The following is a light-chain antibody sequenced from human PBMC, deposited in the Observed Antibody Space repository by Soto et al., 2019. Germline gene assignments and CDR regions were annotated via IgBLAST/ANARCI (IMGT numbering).Light chain of an antibody. V-gene: IGKV3-11*01. CDR1: QSVSSY. CDR3: QQRSTWPPTGK. CDR2: DAS. Sequence: GWIQTHRKLALSAEGIATLACRISQSVSSYLAWYQQKPGQAPRLLIYDASNRATGIPARFSGSGSETDFTHAIGRRYPDDCSIYLRQQRSTWPPTGKVAGGTKVDIK. J-gene: IGKJ4*01.